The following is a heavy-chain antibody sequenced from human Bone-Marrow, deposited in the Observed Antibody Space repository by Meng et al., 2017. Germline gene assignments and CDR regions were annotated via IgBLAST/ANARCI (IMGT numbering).Heavy chain of an antibody. V-gene: IGHV3-73*01. CDR1: GSIISGSD. J-gene: IGHJ3*02. CDR3: TVYITGHM. D-gene: IGHD6-19*01. Sequence: GGSLRLSCAASGSIISGSDIHWVRQAPGHGLEWVGRIVTKRNHYATTYAASVKGRFTISRDDSLNTGYLQMDSLRSEDTALYYCTVYITGHMWGRGTMVTVSS. CDR2: IVTKRNHYAT.